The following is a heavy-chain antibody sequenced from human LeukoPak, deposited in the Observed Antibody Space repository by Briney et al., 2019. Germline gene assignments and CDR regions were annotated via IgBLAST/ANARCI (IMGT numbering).Heavy chain of an antibody. J-gene: IGHJ4*02. D-gene: IGHD5-24*01. V-gene: IGHV3-64*01. CDR3: ARDSGGDAYNDYFDS. Sequence: GGSLRLSCAASGFSFNTYAMHWVRQAPGKGLEYVSAINYNGDRTYYASSVKGRFIISRDNSRKTLLLQMGSLRAEDTAVYYCARDSGGDAYNDYFDSWGQGTLVTVSS. CDR2: INYNGDRT. CDR1: GFSFNTYA.